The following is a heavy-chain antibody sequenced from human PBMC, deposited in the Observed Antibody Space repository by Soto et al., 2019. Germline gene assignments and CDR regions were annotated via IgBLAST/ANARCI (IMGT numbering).Heavy chain of an antibody. D-gene: IGHD6-19*01. CDR1: GYTFTSYA. CDR3: ARRVLAVAGTAFDY. CDR2: INAGNGNT. V-gene: IGHV1-3*01. J-gene: IGHJ4*02. Sequence: QVQLVQSGAEVKKPGASVKVSCKASGYTFTSYAMHWVRQAPGQRLEWMGWINAGNGNTKYSQKFQGRVTITRDTSASTAYMELSSLRSEYTAVYYCARRVLAVAGTAFDYWGQGTLVTVSS.